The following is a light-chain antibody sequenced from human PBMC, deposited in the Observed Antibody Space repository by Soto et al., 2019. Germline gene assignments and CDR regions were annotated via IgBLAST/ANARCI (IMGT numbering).Light chain of an antibody. CDR3: SSYTSSSTRV. CDR1: SSDVGGYNY. J-gene: IGLJ1*01. CDR2: DVS. Sequence: QSALTQPASGSGSPGQSIPLSCTGTSSDVGGYNYVSWYQQHPGKAPKLMIYDVSNRPSGVSNRFSGSKSGNTASLTISGLQAEDEADYYCSSYTSSSTRVFGTGTKLTVL. V-gene: IGLV2-14*01.